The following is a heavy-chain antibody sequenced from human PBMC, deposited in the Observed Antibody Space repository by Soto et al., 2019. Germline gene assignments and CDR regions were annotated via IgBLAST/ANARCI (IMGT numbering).Heavy chain of an antibody. CDR1: GGSFSGYY. CDR3: ASGITMVRGATTPAFXP. J-gene: IGHJ5*02. D-gene: IGHD3-10*01. V-gene: IGHV4-34*01. Sequence: SETLSLTCAVYGGSFSGYYWSWIRQPPGKGLEWIGEINHSGSTNYNPSLKSRVTISVDTSKNQFSLKLSSVTAADTAVYYCASGITMVRGATTPAFXPWGQGTLVTVSS. CDR2: INHSGST.